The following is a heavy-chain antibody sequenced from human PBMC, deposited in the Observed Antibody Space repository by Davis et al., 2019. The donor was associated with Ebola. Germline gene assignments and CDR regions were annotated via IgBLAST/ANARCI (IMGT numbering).Heavy chain of an antibody. CDR3: ARAFYWYFDL. J-gene: IGHJ2*01. CDR2: INHSGST. Sequence: MPSETLSLTCAVYGGSFSGYYWSWIRQPPGKGLEWIGEINHSGSTNYNPSLKSRVTISLDKSKNQFSLNLDSVTAADTAVYYCARAFYWYFDLWGRGTLVTVSS. CDR1: GGSFSGYY. V-gene: IGHV4-34*01.